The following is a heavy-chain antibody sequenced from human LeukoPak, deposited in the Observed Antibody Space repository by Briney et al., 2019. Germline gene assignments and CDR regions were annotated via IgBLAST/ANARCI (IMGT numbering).Heavy chain of an antibody. V-gene: IGHV4-4*02. CDR3: SRESGAFSPFGY. Sequence: PSETLSLTCGVSGGSISSTNWWSWVRQPPGQELEWIGEISLSGVTNYNPSLKSRVTMSLDRSKNHLSLTLTSVTAADTAVYYCSRESGAFSPFGYWGQGTPVTVSS. J-gene: IGHJ4*02. CDR1: GGSISSTNW. CDR2: ISLSGVT. D-gene: IGHD1-26*01.